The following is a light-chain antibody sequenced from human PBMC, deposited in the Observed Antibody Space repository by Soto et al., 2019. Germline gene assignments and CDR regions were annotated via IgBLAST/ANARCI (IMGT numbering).Light chain of an antibody. CDR3: QHLNNYPPFT. CDR1: QSVSSN. J-gene: IGKJ3*01. CDR2: GAS. V-gene: IGKV3-15*01. Sequence: EIVMTQSPATLSVSPGERATLSCRASQSVSSNLAWYQQKPGQAPRLLIYGASTRATGIPARFSGSGSGTEFTLTISRLQPEDFATYYCQHLNNYPPFTFGPGTKVDLE.